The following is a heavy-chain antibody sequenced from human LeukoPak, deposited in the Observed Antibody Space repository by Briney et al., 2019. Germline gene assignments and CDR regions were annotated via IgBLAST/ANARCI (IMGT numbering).Heavy chain of an antibody. CDR3: ARSPYDFWSGYPSNWFDP. Sequence: GASVKVSCKASGYTFTGYYMRWVRQAPGQGLEWMGWINPNSGGTNYAQKFQGRVTMTRDTSISTAYMELSRLRSDDTAVYYCARSPYDFWSGYPSNWFDPWGQGTLVTVSS. J-gene: IGHJ5*02. CDR2: INPNSGGT. V-gene: IGHV1-2*02. D-gene: IGHD3-3*01. CDR1: GYTFTGYY.